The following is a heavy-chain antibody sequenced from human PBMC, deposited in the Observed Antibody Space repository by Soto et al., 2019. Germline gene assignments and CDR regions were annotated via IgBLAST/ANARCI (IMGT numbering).Heavy chain of an antibody. V-gene: IGHV4-39*01. CDR2: LYVGGRT. CDR1: GDSIRRSGYF. CDR3: VARPYVTQMDF. J-gene: IGHJ4*02. D-gene: IGHD3-10*02. Sequence: QMELRESGPELVRSSETLSLTCKVSGDSIRRSGYFWGWIRQSPGRGLEWIGSLYVGGRTHLSPSLKSRLTLSLDVPNDQFSLKLTSVTPADAALYYCVARPYVTQMDFWGRGALVSVSP.